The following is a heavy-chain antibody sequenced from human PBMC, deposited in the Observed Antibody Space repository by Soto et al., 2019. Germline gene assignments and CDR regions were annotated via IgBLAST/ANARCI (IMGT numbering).Heavy chain of an antibody. D-gene: IGHD6-19*01. J-gene: IGHJ3*02. CDR1: GFSFSSYA. Sequence: GGSLRLSCVASGFSFSSYAMTWVRQAPGKGLEWVSAISGGGSTYYVDCVKGRFTISRDNSKNTLYLQMNSLRAEDTALYYCARGLYSSNIWGQGTMVTVSS. CDR2: ISGGGST. V-gene: IGHV3-23*01. CDR3: ARGLYSSNI.